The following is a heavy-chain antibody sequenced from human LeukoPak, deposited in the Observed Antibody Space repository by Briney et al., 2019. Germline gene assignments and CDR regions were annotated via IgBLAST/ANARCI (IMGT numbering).Heavy chain of an antibody. Sequence: GGSLRLSCAASGFTFSNYAMSWVRQAPGKGLEWVSGISGSAGSTYYADSVKGRFTISRDNSKNTLYLQMNSLRVEDTAVYYCARDRVLEWSGWFDPWGQGTLVTVSS. CDR3: ARDRVLEWSGWFDP. CDR2: ISGSAGST. CDR1: GFTFSNYA. D-gene: IGHD3-3*01. V-gene: IGHV3-23*01. J-gene: IGHJ5*02.